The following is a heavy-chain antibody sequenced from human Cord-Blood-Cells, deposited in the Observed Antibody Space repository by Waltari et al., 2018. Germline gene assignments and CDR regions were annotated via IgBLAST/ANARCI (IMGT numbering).Heavy chain of an antibody. V-gene: IGHV4-4*07. J-gene: IGHJ5*02. CDR2: IYTSGST. CDR1: GGSISSYY. CDR3: ARESNYGGEGAWFDP. D-gene: IGHD4-4*01. Sequence: QVQLQESGPGLVKPSETLSLTCTVSGGSISSYYWSWIRQPAGKGLEWIGRIYTSGSTNYNPSLKSRGTMSVDTSKNQFSLKLSSVTAADTAVYYCARESNYGGEGAWFDPWGQGTLVTVSS.